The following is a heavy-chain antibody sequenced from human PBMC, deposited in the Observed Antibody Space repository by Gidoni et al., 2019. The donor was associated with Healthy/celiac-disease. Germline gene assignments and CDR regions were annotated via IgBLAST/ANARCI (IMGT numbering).Heavy chain of an antibody. CDR2: SDYSGST. V-gene: IGHV4-39*07. CDR1: GGSISRSSYY. Sequence: QLQLQESGPGLVKPSETLSLTCTASGGSISRSSYYWGWIRQPPGKGLEWIGSSDYSGSTYYNPSRKSRVTIAVDTSKNQFALKLSSVTAADTAVYYCARARAGVRGVYYYYYGMDVWGQGTTVTVSS. J-gene: IGHJ6*02. D-gene: IGHD6-13*01. CDR3: ARARAGVRGVYYYYYGMDV.